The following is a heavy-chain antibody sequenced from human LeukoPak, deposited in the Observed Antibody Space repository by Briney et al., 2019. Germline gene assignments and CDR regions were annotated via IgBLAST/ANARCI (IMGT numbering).Heavy chain of an antibody. CDR3: ARARWGIAAAGTDY. V-gene: IGHV1-18*01. CDR2: ISAYNGNT. D-gene: IGHD6-13*01. CDR1: GYTFTSYG. J-gene: IGHJ4*02. Sequence: GASVKVSCKASGYTFTSYGISWVRQAPGQGLEWMGWISAYNGNTNYAQKLQGRVTMTTDTSTSTAYMELRSLRSDDTAVYYCARARWGIAAAGTDYWGQGTLVTVSS.